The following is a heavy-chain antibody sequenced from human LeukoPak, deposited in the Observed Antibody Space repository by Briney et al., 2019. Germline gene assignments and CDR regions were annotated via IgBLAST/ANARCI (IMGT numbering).Heavy chain of an antibody. CDR1: GGSFSGYY. Sequence: NPSETLSLTCAVYGGSFSGYYWSWIRQPPGKGLEWIGEINHSGSTNYNPSLKSRVTISVDTSKNQFSLKLSSVTAADTAVYYCARVRYCSGGSCYASEYSQHWGQGTLVTVSS. CDR3: ARVRYCSGGSCYASEYSQH. CDR2: INHSGST. V-gene: IGHV4-34*01. J-gene: IGHJ1*01. D-gene: IGHD2-15*01.